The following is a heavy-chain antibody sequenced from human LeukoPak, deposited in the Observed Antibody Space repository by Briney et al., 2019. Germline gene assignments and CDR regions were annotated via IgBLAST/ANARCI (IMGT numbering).Heavy chain of an antibody. D-gene: IGHD3-3*01. V-gene: IGHV3-48*01. Sequence: GGSLRLSCAASEFTFSIYSMHWVRQAPGKGLEWVSCISSSSNAIYYADSVKGRFTISRDNAENSVSLQMNSLRAEDTAVYYCVRGRGSGFDYWGQGTLVTVSS. J-gene: IGHJ4*02. CDR2: ISSSSNAI. CDR3: VRGRGSGFDY. CDR1: EFTFSIYS.